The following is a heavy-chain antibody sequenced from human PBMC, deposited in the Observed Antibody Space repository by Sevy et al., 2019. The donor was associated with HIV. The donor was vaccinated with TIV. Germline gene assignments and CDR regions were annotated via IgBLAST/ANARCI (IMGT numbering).Heavy chain of an antibody. CDR1: GFTFSDYY. CDR3: ATEVDYSSSALDY. D-gene: IGHD6-6*01. CDR2: ISSSGHTI. Sequence: GGSLRLSCTASGFTFSDYYMRWIRQAPGKGLELVSYISSSGHTIYYADSVKGRFTISRDDAKNSVFLQMNRLRADDTAVYYCATEVDYSSSALDYWGQGTLVTVSS. V-gene: IGHV3-11*01. J-gene: IGHJ4*02.